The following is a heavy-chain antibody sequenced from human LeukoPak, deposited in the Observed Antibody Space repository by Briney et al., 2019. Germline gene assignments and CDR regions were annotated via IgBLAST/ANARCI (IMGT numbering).Heavy chain of an antibody. CDR2: ISPSSGT. CDR3: ARPQSSSGYYWPFDD. V-gene: IGHV3-23*01. J-gene: IGHJ4*02. CDR1: GFTFSSYA. D-gene: IGHD3-22*01. Sequence: PGGSLRLSCAAPGFTFSSYAMRWVRQAPGKGLEWVSAISPSSGTFYADSVKGRFTISRDNSKNTLYLQMNSLRAEDTAVYYCARPQSSSGYYWPFDDWGQGTLVTVSS.